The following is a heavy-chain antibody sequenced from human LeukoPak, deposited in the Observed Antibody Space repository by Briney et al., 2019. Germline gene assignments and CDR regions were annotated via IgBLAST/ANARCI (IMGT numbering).Heavy chain of an antibody. V-gene: IGHV4-59*08. CDR2: IYYSGST. J-gene: IGHJ4*02. Sequence: SETLSLTCTVSGGSISSYYWSWIRQPPGKGLEWIGYIYYSGSTNYNPSLKSRVTISVDTSKNQFSLKLSSVTAADTAVYYCARLSMVFGVVTGFDYWGQGTLVTVSS. CDR1: GGSISSYY. CDR3: ARLSMVFGVVTGFDY. D-gene: IGHD3-3*01.